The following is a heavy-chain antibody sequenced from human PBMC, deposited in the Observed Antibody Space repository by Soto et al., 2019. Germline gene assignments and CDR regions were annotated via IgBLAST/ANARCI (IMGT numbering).Heavy chain of an antibody. CDR3: ARGEAAAGAYYYGMDV. V-gene: IGHV1-8*01. CDR1: GYTFTSYD. Sequence: ASVKVSCKASGYTFTSYDINWVRQATGQGLEWMGWMNPNSGNTGYAQKFQGRVTMTRNTSISTAYMELSSLRSEDTAVYYCARGEAAAGAYYYGMDVWGQGTKVTVSS. J-gene: IGHJ6*02. CDR2: MNPNSGNT. D-gene: IGHD6-13*01.